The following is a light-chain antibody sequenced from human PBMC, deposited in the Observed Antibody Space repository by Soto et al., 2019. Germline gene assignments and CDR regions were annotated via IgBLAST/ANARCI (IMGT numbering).Light chain of an antibody. J-gene: IGLJ1*01. CDR2: EVS. CDR1: SSDVGSYNR. V-gene: IGLV2-18*02. CDR3: YSFTSSNTYV. Sequence: QSVLTQPPSVSGSPGQSVTISCTGTSSDVGSYNRVSWYQQPPGTAPKVIIYEVSNRPSGVPDRFSGSKSGNTASLTISGLQPEDEADYYCYSFTSSNTYVFGTETKLTVL.